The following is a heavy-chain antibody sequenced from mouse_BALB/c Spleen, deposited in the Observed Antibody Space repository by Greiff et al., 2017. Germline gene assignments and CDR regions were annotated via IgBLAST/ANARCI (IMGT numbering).Heavy chain of an antibody. CDR3: ARSYGNYYYYAMDY. J-gene: IGHJ4*01. CDR2: ILPGSGST. Sequence: QVQLQQSGAELMKPGASVKISCKATGYTFSSYWIEWVKQRPGHGLEWIGEILPGSGSTNYNEKFKGKATFTADTSSNTAYMQLSSLTSEDSAVYYCARSYGNYYYYAMDYWGQGTSVTVSS. CDR1: GYTFSSYW. D-gene: IGHD2-1*01. V-gene: IGHV1-9*01.